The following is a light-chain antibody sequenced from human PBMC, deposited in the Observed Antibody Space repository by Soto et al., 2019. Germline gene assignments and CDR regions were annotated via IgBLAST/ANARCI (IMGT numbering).Light chain of an antibody. Sequence: DTQITQSPSSLFPSVGDTLTVTGRPSQGISRWLAWYQQKPGKAPRLLIYAASSLQNGVPPRFSGTYSGTDFSLTISSLQPGDSATYFCQQTRDFPLTFGGGTKVDIK. J-gene: IGKJ4*01. CDR2: AAS. V-gene: IGKV1-12*01. CDR1: QGISRW. CDR3: QQTRDFPLT.